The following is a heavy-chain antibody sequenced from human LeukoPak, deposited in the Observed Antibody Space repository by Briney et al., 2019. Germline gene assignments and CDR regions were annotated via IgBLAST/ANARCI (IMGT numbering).Heavy chain of an antibody. J-gene: IGHJ4*02. CDR3: ARDPRNVVVPAALYFDY. D-gene: IGHD2-2*01. V-gene: IGHV1-2*02. CDR2: INPNSGGT. Sequence: ASVKVSCKASGCTFTGYYMHWVRQAPGQGLEWMGWINPNSGGTNYAQKFQGRVTMTRDTSISTAYMELSRLRSDDTAVYYCARDPRNVVVPAALYFDYWGQGTLVTVSS. CDR1: GCTFTGYY.